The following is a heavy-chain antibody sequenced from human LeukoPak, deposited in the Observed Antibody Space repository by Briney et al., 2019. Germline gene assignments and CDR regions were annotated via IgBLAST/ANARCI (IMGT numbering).Heavy chain of an antibody. D-gene: IGHD2-2*01. CDR1: GFTFSSYA. Sequence: PGRSLRLSCSASGFTFSSYAIHWVRQAPGKGLEYFSAIRSNGGSTYYADSVKGRFTISRDNSKNTLYLQMSSLRAEDTAVYYCVKGGGYCSSSSCPPPYYFDYWGQGTLVTVSS. V-gene: IGHV3-64D*06. CDR3: VKGGGYCSSSSCPPPYYFDY. CDR2: IRSNGGST. J-gene: IGHJ4*02.